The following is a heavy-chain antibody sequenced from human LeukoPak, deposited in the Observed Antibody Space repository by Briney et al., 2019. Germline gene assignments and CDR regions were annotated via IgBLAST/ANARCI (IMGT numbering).Heavy chain of an antibody. D-gene: IGHD3-10*01. V-gene: IGHV3-48*02. CDR1: GFTFSSFG. Sequence: PGGSLRLSCAASGFTFSSFGMNWVRQAAGKGLEWVSYISDSSSLKYYADSVKGRFTISRDNAKNSLSLQLNSLRDEDTAVYFCAKVIRGGYGMDVWGQGTTVTVSS. CDR3: AKVIRGGYGMDV. CDR2: ISDSSSLK. J-gene: IGHJ6*02.